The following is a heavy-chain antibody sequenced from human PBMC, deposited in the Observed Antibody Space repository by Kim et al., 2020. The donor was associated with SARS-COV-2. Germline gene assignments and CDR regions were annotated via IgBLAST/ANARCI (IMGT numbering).Heavy chain of an antibody. J-gene: IGHJ6*01. CDR3: GRERGHCSGGGCYLGYYG. CDR1: GNTFSNYY. Sequence: ASVKVSCKASGNTFSNYYIYWVRQAPGQGLEWMGIINPSGGSTNYAQKFQGRVTMTSDTSTSTVYMDLSSMRSEDTAGYYCGRERGHCSGGGCYLGYYG. V-gene: IGHV1-46*01. D-gene: IGHD2-15*01. CDR2: INPSGGST.